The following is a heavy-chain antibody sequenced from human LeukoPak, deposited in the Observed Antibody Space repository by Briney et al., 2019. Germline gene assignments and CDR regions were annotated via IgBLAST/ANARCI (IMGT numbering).Heavy chain of an antibody. CDR3: ATAPGGYYDGLTGYYNTQIDY. CDR1: GFTFSYYW. V-gene: IGHV3-7*01. CDR2: IKDDGSER. J-gene: IGHJ4*02. Sequence: GGSLRLSCAASGFTFSYYWMSWVRQAPGKGLEWVATIKDDGSERYYVDSVKGRFAISRDNAKKSLYLQMNSLRAEDTAVYYCATAPGGYYDGLTGYYNTQIDYWGQGALVTVSS. D-gene: IGHD3-9*01.